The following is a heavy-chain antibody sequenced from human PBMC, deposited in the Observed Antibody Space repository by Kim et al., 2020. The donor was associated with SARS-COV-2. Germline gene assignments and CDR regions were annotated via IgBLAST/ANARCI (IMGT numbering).Heavy chain of an antibody. CDR1: GGTFSSYA. Sequence: SVKVSCKASGGTFSSYAISWVRQAPGQGLEWMGGIIPIFGTANYAQKFQGRVTITADESTSTAYMELSSLRSEDTAVYYCARVRSRYSSSPKYFQHWGQGTLVTVSS. V-gene: IGHV1-69*13. CDR2: IIPIFGTA. CDR3: ARVRSRYSSSPKYFQH. J-gene: IGHJ1*01. D-gene: IGHD6-13*01.